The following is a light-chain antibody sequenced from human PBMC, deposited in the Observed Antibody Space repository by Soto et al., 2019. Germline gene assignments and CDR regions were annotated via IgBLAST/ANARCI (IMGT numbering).Light chain of an antibody. J-gene: IGLJ1*01. CDR2: EVN. Sequence: QSALTQSASVSGSPGQSITISCTGTNNDVGRYKFVSWYQQHPGKAPKLIIFEVNFRPSGVSNRFSGSKSGNTASLTISGLQAEDEADYYCSSYTSGSTHVFGTGTKVTVL. V-gene: IGLV2-14*01. CDR3: SSYTSGSTHV. CDR1: NNDVGRYKF.